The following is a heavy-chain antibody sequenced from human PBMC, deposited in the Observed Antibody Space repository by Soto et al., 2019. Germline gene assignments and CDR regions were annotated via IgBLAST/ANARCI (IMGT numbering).Heavy chain of an antibody. Sequence: SVKVSCKASGGTFSSYAISWVRQAPGQGLEWMGGIIPIFGTANYAQKFQGRVTITADESTSTAYMELSSLRSADTAVYYCARDGYDGSGSPYPAYWGPGTQVTVSS. V-gene: IGHV1-69*13. J-gene: IGHJ4*02. CDR3: ARDGYDGSGSPYPAY. CDR2: IIPIFGTA. D-gene: IGHD3-10*01. CDR1: GGTFSSYA.